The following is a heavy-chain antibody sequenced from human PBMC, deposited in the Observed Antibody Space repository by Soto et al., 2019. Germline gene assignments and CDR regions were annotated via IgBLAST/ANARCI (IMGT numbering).Heavy chain of an antibody. V-gene: IGHV4-34*01. CDR2: INHSGGT. J-gene: IGHJ6*02. CDR3: ARERRVSYYYYGMDV. CDR1: GGSFSGYY. Sequence: PSETLSLTCAVYGGSFSGYYWSWIRQPPGKGLEWIGEINHSGGTNYNPSLKSRVTISVDTSKNQFSLKLSSVTAADTAVYYCARERRVSYYYYGMDVWGQGTTVTVSS.